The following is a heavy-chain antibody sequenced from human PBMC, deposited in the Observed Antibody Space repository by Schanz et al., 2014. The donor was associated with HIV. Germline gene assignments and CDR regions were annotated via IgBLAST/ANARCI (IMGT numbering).Heavy chain of an antibody. CDR1: GFTFNSYA. Sequence: EVQLLESGGGLVQPGGSLRLACAASGFTFNSYAMSWVRQAPGKGLEWVSAISGSGGSTNYADSVKGRFTISRDNSKNMLYLQMNSLRAEDTAVYYCAKVFTVITYVAEYFHHWGQGTLVSVSS. CDR3: AKVFTVITYVAEYFHH. CDR2: ISGSGGST. D-gene: IGHD3-16*01. V-gene: IGHV3-23*01. J-gene: IGHJ1*01.